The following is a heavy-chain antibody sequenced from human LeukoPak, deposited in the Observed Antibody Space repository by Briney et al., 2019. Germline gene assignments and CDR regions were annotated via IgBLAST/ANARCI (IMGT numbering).Heavy chain of an antibody. CDR2: ISSSRSYI. Sequence: PGGSLRLSCAASGFTFSSYSMNWVRQAPGKGLEWVSSISSSRSYIYYADSVKGRFTISRENAKNSLYLQMNSLRAEDTAVYYCARSWEGEMATMDYWGQGTLVTVSS. CDR3: ARSWEGEMATMDY. V-gene: IGHV3-21*01. D-gene: IGHD5-24*01. J-gene: IGHJ4*02. CDR1: GFTFSSYS.